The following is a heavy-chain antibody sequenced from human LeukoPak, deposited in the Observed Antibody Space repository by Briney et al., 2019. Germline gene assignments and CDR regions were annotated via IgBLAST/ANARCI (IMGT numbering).Heavy chain of an antibody. Sequence: PGGSLRLSCAASGFTFSSYAMSWVRQAPGKGLEWVSAIRGSGGSTYYADSVKGRFTISRDNSKNTLYLQMNSLRAEDTAVYYCAKDLRDCSSTSCFPGPDAFDIWGQGTMVTVSS. D-gene: IGHD2-2*01. CDR2: IRGSGGST. CDR3: AKDLRDCSSTSCFPGPDAFDI. J-gene: IGHJ3*02. V-gene: IGHV3-23*01. CDR1: GFTFSSYA.